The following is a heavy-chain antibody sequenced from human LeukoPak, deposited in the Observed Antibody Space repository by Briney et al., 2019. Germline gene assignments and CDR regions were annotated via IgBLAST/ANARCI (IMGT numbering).Heavy chain of an antibody. D-gene: IGHD1-7*01. V-gene: IGHV1-18*01. J-gene: IGHJ4*02. CDR3: ARDDPGTHLFDY. CDR2: ISAYNGNT. Sequence: ASVKVSCKASGYTFTSYGISWVRQAPGQGLEWMGWISAYNGNTNYAQKLQGRVTTTTDTSTSTAYMELRSLRSDDTAVYYCARDDPGTHLFDYWGQGTLVTVSS. CDR1: GYTFTSYG.